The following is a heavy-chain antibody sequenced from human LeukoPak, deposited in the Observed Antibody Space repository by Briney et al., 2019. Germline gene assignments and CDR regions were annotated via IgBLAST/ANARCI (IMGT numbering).Heavy chain of an antibody. CDR3: SRRYFCGSSTYCALDY. D-gene: IGHD3-22*01. CDR1: GFTFSSCW. Sequence: PGGSLRLSCAASGFTFSSCWMYWVRQAPGKGLVLVSRINSDGSSTTYADPVHGRLTISTDNAKNTQYLQMNSLRAEDTAVEYCSRRYFCGSSTYCALDYGGQGTLVTVS. J-gene: IGHJ4*02. V-gene: IGHV3-74*01. CDR2: INSDGSST.